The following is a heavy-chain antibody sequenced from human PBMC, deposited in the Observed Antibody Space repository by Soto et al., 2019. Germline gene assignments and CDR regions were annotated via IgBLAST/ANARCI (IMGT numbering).Heavy chain of an antibody. D-gene: IGHD2-8*02. V-gene: IGHV3-15*07. CDR2: IRSKADGGTT. J-gene: IGHJ4*02. Sequence: EVHLVESGGALVQPGGSLRRSCTGPGFPFIHAGMNWVRQPPGKGLESGGRIRSKADGGTTDYAAPVKGRFTFSRSDSINLVFLQMNSLTTDDTDVYYCTTSISVLVPGHWCQGTQVTVSS. CDR3: TTSISVLVPGH. CDR1: GFPFIHAG.